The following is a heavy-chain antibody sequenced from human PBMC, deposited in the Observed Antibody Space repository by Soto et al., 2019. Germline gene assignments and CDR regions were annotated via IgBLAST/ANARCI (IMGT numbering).Heavy chain of an antibody. CDR3: AREGYCSGGSCYSRTLDY. V-gene: IGHV4-34*01. Sequence: SETLSLTCAVYGGSFSGYYWSWIRQPPGKGLEWIGEIKHSGSTNYNPSLKSRVTISVDTSKNQFSLKLSSVTAADTAVYYCAREGYCSGGSCYSRTLDYWGQGTLVTVSS. J-gene: IGHJ4*02. CDR2: IKHSGST. D-gene: IGHD2-15*01. CDR1: GGSFSGYY.